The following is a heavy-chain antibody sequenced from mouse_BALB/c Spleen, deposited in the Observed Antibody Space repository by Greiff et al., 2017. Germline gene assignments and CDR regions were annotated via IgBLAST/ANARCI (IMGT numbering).Heavy chain of an antibody. CDR1: GYTFTNYW. CDR3: ATGAMDY. V-gene: IGHV1-63*02. D-gene: IGHD4-1*01. Sequence: VQLKESGAELVRPGTSVKISCKASGYTFTNYWLGWVKQRPGHGLEWIGDIYPGGGYTNYNEKFKGKATLTADTSSSTAYMQLSSLTSEDSAVYFCATGAMDYWGQGTSVTVSS. CDR2: IYPGGGYT. J-gene: IGHJ4*01.